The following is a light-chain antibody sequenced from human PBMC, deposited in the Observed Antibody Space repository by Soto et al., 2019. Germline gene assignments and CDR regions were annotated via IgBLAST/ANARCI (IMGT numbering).Light chain of an antibody. CDR2: DAS. Sequence: FVLTHSPGTLSFSPGEIATLSFRASQTVRNNYLACYQQKPGQAPRLLIYDASSRATGIPDRFSGSGSGTDFTLTISRLEPEDFAVYYCQQYGRSPWTFGQGTKVDIK. CDR1: QTVRNNY. CDR3: QQYGRSPWT. J-gene: IGKJ1*01. V-gene: IGKV3-20*01.